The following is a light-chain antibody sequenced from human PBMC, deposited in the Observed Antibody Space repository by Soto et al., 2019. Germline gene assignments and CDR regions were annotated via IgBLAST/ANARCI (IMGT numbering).Light chain of an antibody. CDR3: SSYAGGNKWV. Sequence: QSALTQPPSASGSPGQSGTSSGTGSSSDISGHHDVSWYQQHPGKAPKLIIYEVSKGPSWVPDRFSAYKSGNTAYLTVSGLQGEDEADYYCSSYAGGNKWVFGGGTKLTVL. J-gene: IGLJ3*02. CDR1: SSDISGHHD. V-gene: IGLV2-8*01. CDR2: EVS.